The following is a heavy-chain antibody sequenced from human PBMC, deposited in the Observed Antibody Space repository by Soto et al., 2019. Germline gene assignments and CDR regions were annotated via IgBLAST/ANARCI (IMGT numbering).Heavy chain of an antibody. D-gene: IGHD3-3*01. J-gene: IGHJ6*02. CDR3: ARDGDYDFWSGYYRSVRKDSPREYYYSGMDV. CDR2: INPSGGST. V-gene: IGHV1-46*01. CDR1: GYTFTSYY. Sequence: ASVKVSCKASGYTFTSYYMHWVRQAPGQGLEWMGIINPSGGSTSYAQKFQGRVTMTRDTSTSTVYMELSSLRSEDTAVYYCARDGDYDFWSGYYRSVRKDSPREYYYSGMDVWGQGTTVPVS.